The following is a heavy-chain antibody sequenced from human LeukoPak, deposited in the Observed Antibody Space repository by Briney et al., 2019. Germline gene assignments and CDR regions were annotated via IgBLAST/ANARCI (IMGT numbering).Heavy chain of an antibody. V-gene: IGHV3-30-3*01. J-gene: IGHJ4*02. Sequence: GGSLRLSCAASGFTFSSYAMHWVRQAPGKGLEWVAVISYDGSNKYYADSVKGRFTISRDNSKNTLYLQMNSLRAEDTAVYYCATQTAAGVDYWGQGTLVTVSS. CDR2: ISYDGSNK. CDR3: ATQTAAGVDY. D-gene: IGHD6-13*01. CDR1: GFTFSSYA.